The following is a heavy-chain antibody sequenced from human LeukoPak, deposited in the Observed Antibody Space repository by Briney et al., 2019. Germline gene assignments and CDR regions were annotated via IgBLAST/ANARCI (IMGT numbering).Heavy chain of an antibody. CDR1: GGSISSYY. D-gene: IGHD3-22*01. CDR2: IYYSGST. V-gene: IGHV4-59*08. CDR3: ARYDYDSSLF. Sequence: PSETLSLTCTVSGGSISSYYWSWIRQPPGKGLEWIGYIYYSGSTNYNPSLKSRVTISVDTSKNQFSLKLSSVTAADTAVYYCARYDYDSSLFWGQGTMVTVSS. J-gene: IGHJ3*01.